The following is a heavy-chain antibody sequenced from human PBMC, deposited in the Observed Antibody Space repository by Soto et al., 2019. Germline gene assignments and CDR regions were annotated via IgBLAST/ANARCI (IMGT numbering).Heavy chain of an antibody. Sequence: GGSLRLSCAASGFTFSSYAMSWVRQAPGKGLEWVSSISSSGGTTYYADSVKGRLTISRDNSRNTPYLQMNSLRAEDTAVYYCAKSQGGWYVFDYWGQGTLVTVSS. CDR1: GFTFSSYA. CDR3: AKSQGGWYVFDY. D-gene: IGHD6-19*01. CDR2: ISSSGGTT. V-gene: IGHV3-23*01. J-gene: IGHJ4*02.